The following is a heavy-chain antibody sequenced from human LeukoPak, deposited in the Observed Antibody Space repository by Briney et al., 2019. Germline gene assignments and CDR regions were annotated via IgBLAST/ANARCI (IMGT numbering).Heavy chain of an antibody. V-gene: IGHV3-23*01. CDR2: ISGSGGST. J-gene: IGHJ4*02. CDR3: AKARLMFGVAEFDY. CDR1: GFTFSSYA. D-gene: IGHD3-3*01. Sequence: GGSLRLSCAASGFTFSSYAMSWVRQAPGKGLEWVSAISGSGGSTYYADSVKGRFTISRDNSKNTLYLQMNSLRAEDTAVYYWAKARLMFGVAEFDYWGQGTLVTVSS.